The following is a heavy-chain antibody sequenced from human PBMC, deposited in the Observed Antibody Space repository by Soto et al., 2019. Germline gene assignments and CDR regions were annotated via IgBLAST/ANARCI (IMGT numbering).Heavy chain of an antibody. CDR1: GGTFSSYA. V-gene: IGHV1-69*01. D-gene: IGHD1-26*01. Sequence: QVQLVQSGAEVKKPGSSVKVSCKASGGTFSSYALNWVRQAPGQGLEWMGGFIPMFGTTNYAQNFQGRLTITADESTDRAYMELGSLRSEDTAVYYCARVTLTVGGTPYTEHYYGMDVWGEGTTVTVSS. CDR3: ARVTLTVGGTPYTEHYYGMDV. CDR2: FIPMFGTT. J-gene: IGHJ6*04.